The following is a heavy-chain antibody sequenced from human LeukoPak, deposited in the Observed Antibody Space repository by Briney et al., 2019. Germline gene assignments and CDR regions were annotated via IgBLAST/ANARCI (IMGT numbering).Heavy chain of an antibody. Sequence: PSETLSLTCTVSGGSISSYYWSWIRQPPGKGLEWIAYIYYTGSTNYNPSLKSRVTISVDTSKNQFSLKLSSVTAADMAVYYCASNPQLAANWFDPWAREPWSPSPQ. CDR3: ASNPQLAANWFDP. CDR2: IYYTGST. D-gene: IGHD6-25*01. CDR1: GGSISSYY. V-gene: IGHV4-59*12. J-gene: IGHJ5*02.